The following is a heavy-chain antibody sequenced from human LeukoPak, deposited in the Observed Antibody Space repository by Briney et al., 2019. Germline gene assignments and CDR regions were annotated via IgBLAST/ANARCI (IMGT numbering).Heavy chain of an antibody. CDR2: ISTYNGNT. V-gene: IGHV1-18*01. CDR3: ARLGQNYYDSSGSQDY. CDR1: GYTFISYG. D-gene: IGHD3-22*01. J-gene: IGHJ4*02. Sequence: ASVKVSCKASGYTFISYGISWVRQAPGQGLEWMGWISTYNGNTNYAQKLQDRVTMTTDTSTSTAYMELRSLRSDDTAVYYCARLGQNYYDSSGSQDYWGQGTLVTVSS.